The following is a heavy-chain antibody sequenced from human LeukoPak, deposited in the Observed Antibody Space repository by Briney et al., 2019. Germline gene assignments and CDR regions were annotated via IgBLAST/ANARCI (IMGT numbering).Heavy chain of an antibody. J-gene: IGHJ4*02. Sequence: SQTLSLTCALSGDSVSSNSAAWNWIRQSPSRGLEWLGRTYYRSKWYNDYAVSVKSRITINPDTSKNQFSLQLNSVTPEDTAVYYCAREGYSYDFWSSEEYYFDYWGQGTLVTVSS. CDR1: GDSVSSNSAA. V-gene: IGHV6-1*01. CDR3: AREGYSYDFWSSEEYYFDY. CDR2: TYYRSKWYN. D-gene: IGHD5-18*01.